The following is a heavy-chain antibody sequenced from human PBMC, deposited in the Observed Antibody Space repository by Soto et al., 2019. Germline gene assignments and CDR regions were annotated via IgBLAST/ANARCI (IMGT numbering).Heavy chain of an antibody. CDR2: IYSGGST. Sequence: LRLSCAASGLTVSSNYMSWVRQAPGKGLEWVSVIYSGGSTYYADSVKGRFTISRDNSKNTLYLQMNSLRAEDTAVYYCAREGLFGGVIASADYYYYMDVWGKGTTVTVSS. V-gene: IGHV3-66*01. D-gene: IGHD3-16*02. J-gene: IGHJ6*03. CDR3: AREGLFGGVIASADYYYYMDV. CDR1: GLTVSSNY.